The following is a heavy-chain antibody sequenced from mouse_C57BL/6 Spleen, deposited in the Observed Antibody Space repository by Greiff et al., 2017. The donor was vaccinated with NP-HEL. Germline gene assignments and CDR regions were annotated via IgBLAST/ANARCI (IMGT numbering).Heavy chain of an antibody. D-gene: IGHD1-1*02. CDR3: TSPPLWRGFAY. CDR2: IDPETGGT. CDR1: GYTFTDYE. Sequence: VQLQQSGAELVRPGASVTLSCKASGYTFTDYEMHWVKQTPVHGLEWIGAIDPETGGTAYNQKFKGKAILTADKSSSTAYMELRSLTSEDSAVYYCTSPPLWRGFAYWGQGTLVTVSA. V-gene: IGHV1-15*01. J-gene: IGHJ3*01.